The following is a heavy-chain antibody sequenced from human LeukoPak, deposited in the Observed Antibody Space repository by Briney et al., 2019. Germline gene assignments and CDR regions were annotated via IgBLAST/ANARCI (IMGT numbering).Heavy chain of an antibody. Sequence: SSETLSLTCTVSGGSISSYYWSWIRQPPGKGLEWIGYIYYSGSTNYNPSLKSRVTISVDTSKNQFSLKLSSVTAADTAVYYCARRRGGSLEYWGQGTLVTVSS. V-gene: IGHV4-59*08. CDR3: ARRRGGSLEY. CDR2: IYYSGST. J-gene: IGHJ4*02. D-gene: IGHD1-26*01. CDR1: GGSISSYY.